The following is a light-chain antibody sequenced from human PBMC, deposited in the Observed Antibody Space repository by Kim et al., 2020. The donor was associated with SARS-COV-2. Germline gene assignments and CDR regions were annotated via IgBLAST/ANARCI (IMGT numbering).Light chain of an antibody. CDR1: ENINMW. CDR2: ESS. V-gene: IGKV1-5*03. CDR3: QQYHYYWT. J-gene: IGKJ1*01. Sequence: DIQMTQSPSTLSASVGDRVTITCRASENINMWLVWYQHKPGKAPKLLIYESSNLDSGVPSRFSGSGSGTEFTLTISSLQPDDFATYYCQQYHYYWTFGQGTKVDIK.